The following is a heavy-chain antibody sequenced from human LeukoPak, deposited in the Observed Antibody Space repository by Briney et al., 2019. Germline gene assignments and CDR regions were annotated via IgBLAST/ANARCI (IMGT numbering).Heavy chain of an antibody. Sequence: ASVKVSCKASGYTFTGYYMHWVRQAPGQGLEWMGWISPNSGDTNYAQKFQGRVTMTRDTSISTAYMELSRLRSDDTAVYYCATYSSAWSYFDYWGQGTLVSASS. CDR1: GYTFTGYY. J-gene: IGHJ4*02. D-gene: IGHD6-19*01. V-gene: IGHV1-2*02. CDR3: ATYSSAWSYFDY. CDR2: ISPNSGDT.